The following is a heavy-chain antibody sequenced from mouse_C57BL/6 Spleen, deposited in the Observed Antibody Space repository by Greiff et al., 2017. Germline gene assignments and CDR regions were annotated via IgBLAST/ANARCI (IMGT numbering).Heavy chain of an antibody. CDR1: GFTFSNYW. Sequence: EVKLVESGGGLVQPGGSMKLSCVASGFTFSNYWMNWVRQSPEKGLEWVAQIRLKSDNYATHYAESVKGRFTISRDDSKSSVYLQMNNLSAEDTGIYYCPCNYRNAMDDWGQGTSVTVSS. J-gene: IGHJ4*01. CDR2: IRLKSDNYAT. CDR3: PCNYRNAMDD. V-gene: IGHV6-3*01. D-gene: IGHD2-1*01.